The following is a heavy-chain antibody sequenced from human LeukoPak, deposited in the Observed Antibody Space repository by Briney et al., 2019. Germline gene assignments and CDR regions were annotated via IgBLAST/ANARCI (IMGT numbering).Heavy chain of an antibody. D-gene: IGHD3-22*01. CDR2: IDPSDSYT. CDR3: ARQHSSGPDAFDI. Sequence: GESLKISCKSSGYSFTSYWISWVRQMPGKGLEWMGRIDPSDSYTNYSPSFQGHVTISADKSISTAYLQWSSLKASDTAMFYCARQHSSGPDAFDIWGQGTMVTVSS. J-gene: IGHJ3*02. CDR1: GYSFTSYW. V-gene: IGHV5-10-1*01.